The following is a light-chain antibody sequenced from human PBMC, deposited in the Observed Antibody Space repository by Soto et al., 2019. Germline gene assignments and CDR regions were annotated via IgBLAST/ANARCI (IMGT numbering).Light chain of an antibody. V-gene: IGLV2-14*01. CDR3: CSYTTSNTFV. Sequence: QSVLTQPASVSGSLGQSITISCSGTSSDVGAYNYVSWYQQYPGKAPKLMIYHVTDRPSGVSNRFSGSKSGNTASLTISGLQAEDEADYYCCSYTTSNTFVFGTVTKVTDL. CDR1: SSDVGAYNY. J-gene: IGLJ1*01. CDR2: HVT.